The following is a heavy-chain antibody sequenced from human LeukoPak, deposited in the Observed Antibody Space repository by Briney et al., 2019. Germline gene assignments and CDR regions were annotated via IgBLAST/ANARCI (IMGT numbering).Heavy chain of an antibody. CDR1: GYTFTGYY. V-gene: IGHV1-2*02. D-gene: IGHD3-10*01. CDR3: ARDRGAIAGPNWFDP. CDR2: INPNSGGT. J-gene: IGHJ5*02. Sequence: ASVKVSCKASGYTFTGYYMHWVRQAPGQGLEWMGWINPNSGGTNYAQKFQGRVTMTRDTSISTACMELSRLRSDDTAVYYCARDRGAIAGPNWFDPWGQGTLATVSS.